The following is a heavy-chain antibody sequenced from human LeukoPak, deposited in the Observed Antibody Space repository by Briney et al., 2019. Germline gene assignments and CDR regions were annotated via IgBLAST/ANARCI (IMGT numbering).Heavy chain of an antibody. CDR2: IIPIFGTA. Sequence: ASVKVSCKASGGTFSSYAISWVRQAPGQGLEWMGGIIPIFGTANYAQKFQGRVTITADESTSTAYMGLRSLRSDDTAVYYCARGGYYDILTGLNNWGQGTLVTVSS. CDR1: GGTFSSYA. V-gene: IGHV1-69*13. J-gene: IGHJ4*02. D-gene: IGHD3-9*01. CDR3: ARGGYYDILTGLNN.